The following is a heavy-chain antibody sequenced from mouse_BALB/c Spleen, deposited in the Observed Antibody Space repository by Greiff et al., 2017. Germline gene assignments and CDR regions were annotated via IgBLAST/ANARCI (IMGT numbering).Heavy chain of an antibody. J-gene: IGHJ4*01. D-gene: IGHD2-4*01. V-gene: IGHV5-6-5*01. Sequence: EVKLMESGGGLVKPGGSLKLSCAASGFTFSSYAMSWVRQTPEKRLEWVASISSGGSTYYPDSVKGRFTISRDNARNILYLQMSSLRSEDTAMYYCARGRSTMITHYAMDYWGQGTSVTVSS. CDR3: ARGRSTMITHYAMDY. CDR1: GFTFSSYA. CDR2: ISSGGST.